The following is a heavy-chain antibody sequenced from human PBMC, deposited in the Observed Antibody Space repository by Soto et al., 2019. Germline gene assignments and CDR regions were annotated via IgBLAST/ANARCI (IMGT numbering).Heavy chain of an antibody. CDR3: ARVLPTPNYFDY. Sequence: XTLSLACTVSGGSVSSYEWGWIRQPPGKGLEWIGYIYYSGTTNYSPSLKSRLTMSVDTSKNQFSLKLSSLSASDRAVYYCARVLPTPNYFDYWGQGTLATVS. CDR1: GGSVSSYE. V-gene: IGHV4-59*02. D-gene: IGHD1-26*01. J-gene: IGHJ4*02. CDR2: IYYSGTT.